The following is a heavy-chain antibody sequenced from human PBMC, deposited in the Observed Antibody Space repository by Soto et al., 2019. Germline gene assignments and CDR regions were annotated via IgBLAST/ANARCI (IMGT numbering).Heavy chain of an antibody. CDR1: GYTFTSYG. J-gene: IGHJ5*02. V-gene: IGHV1-18*01. Sequence: QVQLVQSGAEVKKPGASVKVSCKASGYTFTSYGFSWVRQAPGQGLEWMGWINAYNTYTDYAQNLQGRVTMTTDRSTSTAYMDLMSLRSDDTAEYYCASGGSSGPGRFDPWGQGTLVTVSS. CDR2: INAYNTYT. D-gene: IGHD3-22*01. CDR3: ASGGSSGPGRFDP.